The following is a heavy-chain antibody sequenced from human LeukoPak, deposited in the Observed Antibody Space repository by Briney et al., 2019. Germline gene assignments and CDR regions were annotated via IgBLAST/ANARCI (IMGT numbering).Heavy chain of an antibody. CDR2: IYSGGST. Sequence: PGGSLRLSCAASGFTVSSNYMSWVRQAPGKGLEWVSVIYSGGSTYYADSVKGRFTISRDNSKNTLYLQMNSLRAEDTAVYYCARVPTVTGMGAFDIWGQGTMVTVSS. J-gene: IGHJ3*02. CDR1: GFTVSSNY. CDR3: ARVPTVTGMGAFDI. D-gene: IGHD4-17*01. V-gene: IGHV3-66*01.